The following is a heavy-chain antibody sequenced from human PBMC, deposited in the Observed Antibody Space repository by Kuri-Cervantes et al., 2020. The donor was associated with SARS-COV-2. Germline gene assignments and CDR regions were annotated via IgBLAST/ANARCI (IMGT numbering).Heavy chain of an antibody. Sequence: SETLSLTCTVSDDFISDYTYYWGWLRQPPGQGLEWLGSVHYTGTTYYNPSLRSRVTVSVDASKNQVSLKVTSVTAADTAVYYCASHVVQWWTIWGQGTLVTVSS. J-gene: IGHJ4*02. CDR3: ASHVVQWWTI. D-gene: IGHD2-15*01. V-gene: IGHV4-39*01. CDR1: DDFISDYTYY. CDR2: VHYTGTT.